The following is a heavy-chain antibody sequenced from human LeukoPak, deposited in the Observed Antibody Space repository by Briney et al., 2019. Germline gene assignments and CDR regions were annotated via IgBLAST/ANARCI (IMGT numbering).Heavy chain of an antibody. D-gene: IGHD3-10*01. CDR3: ARAGFPGWFDP. V-gene: IGHV3-48*03. Sequence: GGSLRLSCAASGFTFSSYEMNWSRQAPGKGLEWVSYISSSGSTIYYADSVKGRFTISRDNAKNSLYLQMNSLRAEDTAVYYCARAGFPGWFDPWGQGTLVTVSS. CDR1: GFTFSSYE. J-gene: IGHJ5*02. CDR2: ISSSGSTI.